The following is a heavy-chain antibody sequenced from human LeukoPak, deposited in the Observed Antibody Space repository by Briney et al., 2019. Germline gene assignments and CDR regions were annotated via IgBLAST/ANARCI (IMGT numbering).Heavy chain of an antibody. Sequence: GASVKVSCKASGGTFSSYAISWVRQAPGQGLEWMGGIIPIFGTANYAQKFQGRVTMSRDMSTTTDYMELSSLTSDDTAVYYCARDNSVGNTAWWFDPWGQGTLVTVSS. J-gene: IGHJ5*02. V-gene: IGHV1-69*05. CDR1: GGTFSSYA. CDR2: IIPIFGTA. CDR3: ARDNSVGNTAWWFDP. D-gene: IGHD1-26*01.